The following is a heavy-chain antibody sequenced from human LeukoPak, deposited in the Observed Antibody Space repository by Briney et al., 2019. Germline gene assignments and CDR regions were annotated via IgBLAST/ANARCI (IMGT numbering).Heavy chain of an antibody. CDR1: GYTFTSYG. J-gene: IGHJ3*02. CDR3: AREWDSSSSRDPHDAFDI. V-gene: IGHV1-18*01. D-gene: IGHD6-6*01. CDR2: ISAYNGNT. Sequence: ASVKVSCKASGYTFTSYGISWVRQAPGQGLEWMGWISAYNGNTNYAQKLQGRVTMTTDTSTSTAYMELRSLRSDDTAVYYCAREWDSSSSRDPHDAFDIWGQGTMVTVSS.